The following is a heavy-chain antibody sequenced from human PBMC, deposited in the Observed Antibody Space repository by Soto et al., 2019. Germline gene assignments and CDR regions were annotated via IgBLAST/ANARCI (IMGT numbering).Heavy chain of an antibody. CDR2: VSGGGAST. CDR1: GFSFAGYA. J-gene: IGHJ4*02. CDR3: AKTQTFNGYYGGFDA. V-gene: IGHV3-23*01. D-gene: IGHD3-3*01. Sequence: GGSLRLSCGATGFSFAGYALTWVRQAPGKGLEWLSAVSGGGASTYYADSVRGRFSISRDVSGNMIYLQLNRLTAGDTATYYCAKTQTFNGYYGGFDAWGQGTRVTVSS.